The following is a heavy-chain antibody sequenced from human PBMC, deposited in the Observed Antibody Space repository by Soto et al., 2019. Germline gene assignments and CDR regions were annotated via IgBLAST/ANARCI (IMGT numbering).Heavy chain of an antibody. V-gene: IGHV4-59*01. Sequence: LSLTCTVSGGSISSYYWSWIRQPPGKGLEWIGYIYYSGSTNYNPSLKSRVTISVDTSKNQFSLKLSSVTAADTAVYYCARDSPSYSSSWYLNYYYGMDVWGLGTTVTSP. D-gene: IGHD6-13*01. CDR1: GGSISSYY. CDR3: ARDSPSYSSSWYLNYYYGMDV. CDR2: IYYSGST. J-gene: IGHJ6*02.